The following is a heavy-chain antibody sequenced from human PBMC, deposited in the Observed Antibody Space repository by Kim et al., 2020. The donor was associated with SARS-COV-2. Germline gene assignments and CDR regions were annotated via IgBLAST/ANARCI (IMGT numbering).Heavy chain of an antibody. V-gene: IGHV3-7*04. CDR3: ARGYCGSTNCYGVVDY. Sequence: DSVKARFTISRDNARNSLFLQMNSLTAEDTAVYYCARGYCGSTNCYGVVDYWGPGTLVTVSS. J-gene: IGHJ4*02. D-gene: IGHD2-2*01.